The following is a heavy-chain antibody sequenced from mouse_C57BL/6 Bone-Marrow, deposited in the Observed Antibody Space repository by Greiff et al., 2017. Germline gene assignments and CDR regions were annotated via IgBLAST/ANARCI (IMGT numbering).Heavy chain of an antibody. Sequence: DVMLVESGGGLVKPGGSLKLSCAASGFTFSDYGMHWVRQAPEKGLEWVAYISSGSSTIYYADTVKGRFTISRDNAKNTLFLQMTSLRSEDTAMYYCARRYGSSYNDYFDYWGQGTTLTVSS. CDR3: ARRYGSSYNDYFDY. V-gene: IGHV5-17*01. CDR2: ISSGSSTI. CDR1: GFTFSDYG. J-gene: IGHJ2*01. D-gene: IGHD1-1*01.